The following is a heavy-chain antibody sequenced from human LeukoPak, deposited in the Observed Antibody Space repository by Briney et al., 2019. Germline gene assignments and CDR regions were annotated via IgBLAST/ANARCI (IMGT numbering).Heavy chain of an antibody. CDR3: ARHRVYCTNGVCYREFDY. V-gene: IGHV5-51*01. CDR2: IYPGDSDT. Sequence: GESLKISCKGSGYSFTSSWIGWVRQMPGKGLEWMGIIYPGDSDTRYSPSFQGQVTISADKSISTAYLQWSSLKASDTAMYYCARHRVYCTNGVCYREFDYWGQGTLVTVSS. D-gene: IGHD2-8*01. CDR1: GYSFTSSW. J-gene: IGHJ4*02.